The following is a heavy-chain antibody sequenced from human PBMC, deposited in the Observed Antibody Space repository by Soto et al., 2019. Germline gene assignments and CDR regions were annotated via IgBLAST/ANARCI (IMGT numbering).Heavy chain of an antibody. CDR1: GGSISSSSYY. CDR2: IYYSGNT. J-gene: IGHJ4*02. CDR3: ARHWSHDSSGWAHFYFDF. D-gene: IGHD3-22*01. V-gene: IGHV4-39*01. Sequence: QLQLQESGPGLVKPSETLSLTCTVSGGSISSSSYYWGWIRQPPGKGLEWIGSIYYSGNTYYNPSLKSRVTISVDTSKNQFSLKLSSVTAADTAVYSCARHWSHDSSGWAHFYFDFWGQGALVTVSS.